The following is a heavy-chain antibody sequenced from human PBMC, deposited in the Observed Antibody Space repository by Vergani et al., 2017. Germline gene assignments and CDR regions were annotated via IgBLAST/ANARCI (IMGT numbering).Heavy chain of an antibody. J-gene: IGHJ6*02. Sequence: EVQLVESGGGLIQPGGSLRLSCAASGFTVSSNYMSWVRQAPGKGLEWVSVIYSGGSTYYADSVKGRFTISRHNSKNTLYLQMNSLRAEDTAVYYCATLELYDFWSGYYESYYGMDVWGQGTTVTVSS. D-gene: IGHD3-3*01. CDR1: GFTVSSNY. V-gene: IGHV3-53*01. CDR3: ATLELYDFWSGYYESYYGMDV. CDR2: IYSGGST.